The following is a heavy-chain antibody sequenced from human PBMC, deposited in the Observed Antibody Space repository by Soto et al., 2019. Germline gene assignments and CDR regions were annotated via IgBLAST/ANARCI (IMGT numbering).Heavy chain of an antibody. CDR2: IKSKTDGGTT. CDR3: TTTIFWEYFDL. D-gene: IGHD3-3*01. V-gene: IGHV3-15*01. J-gene: IGHJ2*01. Sequence: EVQLVESGGGLVKPGGSLRLSCAASGFTFSNAWMSWVRQAPGKGLEWVGRIKSKTDGGTTDYAAPVKGRFTISRDDSKNTLYLQMNSLKTEDTVVYYCTTTIFWEYFDLWGRGTLVTVSS. CDR1: GFTFSNAW.